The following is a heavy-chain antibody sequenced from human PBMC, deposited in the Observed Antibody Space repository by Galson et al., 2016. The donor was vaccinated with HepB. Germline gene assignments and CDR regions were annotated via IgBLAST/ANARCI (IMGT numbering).Heavy chain of an antibody. CDR1: GFTFRDSA. CDR2: IRSNANGGTT. J-gene: IGHJ4*02. CDR3: TRGGAGSGSYPPHLTY. V-gene: IGHV3-49*03. D-gene: IGHD1-26*01. Sequence: LRLSCATSGFTFRDSALNWFRQAPGKGLEWVGFIRSNANGGTTEYGASVKGRFTISRDDSESIAYLQMHSLKTEDTAVYYCTRGGAGSGSYPPHLTYWGQGTLVTVSS.